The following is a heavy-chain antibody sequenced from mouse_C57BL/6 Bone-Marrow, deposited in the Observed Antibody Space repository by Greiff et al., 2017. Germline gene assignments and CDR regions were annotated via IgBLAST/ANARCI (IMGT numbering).Heavy chain of an antibody. CDR3: TTRWHYCDY. CDR2: IDPENGDT. V-gene: IGHV14-4*01. D-gene: IGHD1-1*02. J-gene: IGHJ2*01. Sequence: VQLQQSGAELVRPGASVKLSCTASGFNIKDDYMHWVKQRPEQGLEWIGWIDPENGDTEYASKFQGKATITADTSSNTAYLQLSSLTSEDTAVYFCTTRWHYCDYWGQGTTLTVSS. CDR1: GFNIKDDY.